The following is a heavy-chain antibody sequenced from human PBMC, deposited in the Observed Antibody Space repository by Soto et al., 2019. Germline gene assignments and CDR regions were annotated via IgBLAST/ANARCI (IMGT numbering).Heavy chain of an antibody. D-gene: IGHD3-16*01. Sequence: QITLNESGPALVKPTQTLTLTCTFSGFSLNTRDVGVGWIRQPPGKALEWLGVVYWDDDKTYSPSLKSRLTITKDTPKNQVVLRMTKMDPVDTATYYCAHFMGGVASFWSQGTLVTVSS. CDR3: AHFMGGVASF. J-gene: IGHJ4*02. V-gene: IGHV2-5*02. CDR2: VYWDDDK. CDR1: GFSLNTRDVG.